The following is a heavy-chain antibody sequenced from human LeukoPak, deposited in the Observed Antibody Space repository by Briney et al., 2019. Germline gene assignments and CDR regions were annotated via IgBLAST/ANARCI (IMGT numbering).Heavy chain of an antibody. D-gene: IGHD3-3*01. Sequence: GGSLRLSCAASGFTFSNAWMSWVRQAPGKGLEWVSYIGSSSSTIHYADSVKGRFTFSRDNAKNSLYLQMNSLTAEDTAVYYCARDLSQDFLSGYLDAFDLWGQGTMVTVSS. CDR2: IGSSSSTI. CDR1: GFTFSNAW. J-gene: IGHJ3*01. V-gene: IGHV3-48*01. CDR3: ARDLSQDFLSGYLDAFDL.